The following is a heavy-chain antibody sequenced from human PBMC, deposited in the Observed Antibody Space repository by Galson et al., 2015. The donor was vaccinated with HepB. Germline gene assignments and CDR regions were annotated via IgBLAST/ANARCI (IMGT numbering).Heavy chain of an antibody. CDR1: GFTFSSFG. D-gene: IGHD1-20*01. Sequence: SLRLSCAASGFTFSSFGMHWVRQAPGKGLEWVTVIWSDGRNKYYVDSVKGRFTVSRDNSKKMLYLQMNSLRAEDTAVYYCARSNEFNWNLDKWGQGTLVTVSS. CDR2: IWSDGRNK. CDR3: ARSNEFNWNLDK. V-gene: IGHV3-33*01. J-gene: IGHJ4*02.